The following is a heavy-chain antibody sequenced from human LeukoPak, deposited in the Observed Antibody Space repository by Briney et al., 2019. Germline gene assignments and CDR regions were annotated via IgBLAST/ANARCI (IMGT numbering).Heavy chain of an antibody. Sequence: GGSLRLSCAASEFTFSSYGMHWVRQAPGKGLEWVAVISYDGSNQYYADTVKGRFTISRDNSKNTLYLQMNSLRAEDTAVYYCAKDRLGALYYYDSSGYYRFDYWGQGTLVTVSS. CDR3: AKDRLGALYYYDSSGYYRFDY. V-gene: IGHV3-30*18. D-gene: IGHD3-22*01. CDR2: ISYDGSNQ. J-gene: IGHJ4*01. CDR1: EFTFSSYG.